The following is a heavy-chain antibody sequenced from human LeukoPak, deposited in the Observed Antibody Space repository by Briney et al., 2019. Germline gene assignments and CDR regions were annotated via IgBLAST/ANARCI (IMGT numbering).Heavy chain of an antibody. CDR1: GYTFTSYG. CDR2: ISAYNGNT. CDR3: ARAFKGSGSKEIDY. J-gene: IGHJ4*02. D-gene: IGHD3-10*01. Sequence: ASVKVSCKASGYTFTSYGISWVRQAPGQGLEWMGWISAYNGNTNYAQKLQGRVTMTTDTSTSTAYMELRSLRSDDTAVYYCARAFKGSGSKEIDYWGQGTLVTVSS. V-gene: IGHV1-18*01.